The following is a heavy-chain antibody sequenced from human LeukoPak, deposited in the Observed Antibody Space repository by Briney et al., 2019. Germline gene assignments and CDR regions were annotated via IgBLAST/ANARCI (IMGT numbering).Heavy chain of an antibody. CDR2: ISASGGNP. D-gene: IGHD2-2*01. CDR1: GFIFSSYA. CDR3: AKRGYCSSSSCSHYFDY. V-gene: IGHV3-23*01. J-gene: IGHJ4*02. Sequence: GGSLRLSCAASGFIFSSYAMSWVRQAPGKGLEWVSGISASGGNPYYADSVKGRFTISRDNSENTLNLQMNSLRAEDTAVYYCAKRGYCSSSSCSHYFDYWGQGTLVTVSS.